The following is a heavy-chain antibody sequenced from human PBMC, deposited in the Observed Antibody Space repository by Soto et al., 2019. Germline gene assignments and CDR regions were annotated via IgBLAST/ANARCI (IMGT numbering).Heavy chain of an antibody. V-gene: IGHV1-18*01. D-gene: IGHD3-16*01. CDR2: ISGSSGNA. CDR1: GYTFTKYG. CDR3: AREMAGLGGEYDY. J-gene: IGHJ4*02. Sequence: QVQLVQSGAEVKNPGASVKVSCKTSGYTFTKYGVGWVRQAPGQGLEWMGWISGSSGNANYAEKVQGRIKLTTDTSTSTAYIDLRSLRSDGTAVYYCAREMAGLGGEYDYWGQGTLVTVSS.